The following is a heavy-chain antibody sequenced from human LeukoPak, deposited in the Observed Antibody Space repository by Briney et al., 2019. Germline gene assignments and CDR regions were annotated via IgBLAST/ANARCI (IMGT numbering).Heavy chain of an antibody. J-gene: IGHJ1*01. CDR3: ARRIAVAGTGYFQH. Sequence: SETLSLTCTVSGGSISSSSDYWGWIRQPPGKELEWIGSIYYTGSTYYDTSLKSRVTISVDTYKNQFSLKLRSVTAADTAVYYCARRIAVAGTGYFQHWGQGTLVTVSS. CDR1: GGSISSSSDY. D-gene: IGHD6-19*01. CDR2: IYYTGST. V-gene: IGHV4-39*01.